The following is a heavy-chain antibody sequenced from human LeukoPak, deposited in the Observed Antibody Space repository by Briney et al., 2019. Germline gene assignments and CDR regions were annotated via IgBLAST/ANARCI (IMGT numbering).Heavy chain of an antibody. CDR3: ARGGTIFATYYYYGMDV. D-gene: IGHD3-3*01. CDR1: GYTFTGYY. V-gene: IGHV1-2*02. CDR2: INPNSGGT. J-gene: IGHJ6*02. Sequence: ASVKVSCKASGYTFTGYYMHWVRQAPGQGLEWMGWINPNSGGTNYAQKFQGRVTMTRDTSISTAYMELSRLRSDDTAVYYCARGGTIFATYYYYGMDVWDQGTTVTVSS.